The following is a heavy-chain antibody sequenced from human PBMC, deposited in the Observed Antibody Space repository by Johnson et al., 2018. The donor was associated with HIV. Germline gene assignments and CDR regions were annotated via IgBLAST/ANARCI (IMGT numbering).Heavy chain of an antibody. CDR1: GFTFDDYA. V-gene: IGHV3-9*01. D-gene: IGHD3-9*01. CDR3: AKDISDILTRGRDAFDI. CDR2: ISWNSGSI. J-gene: IGHJ3*02. Sequence: EVQLVESGGGVMRPGGSLRLSCAASGFTFDDYAMHWVRQAPGKGLEWVSGISWNSGSIGYADSVKGRFTISRDNAKNSLYLQMNSLRAEDTALYYCAKDISDILTRGRDAFDIWGKGTMVTVSS.